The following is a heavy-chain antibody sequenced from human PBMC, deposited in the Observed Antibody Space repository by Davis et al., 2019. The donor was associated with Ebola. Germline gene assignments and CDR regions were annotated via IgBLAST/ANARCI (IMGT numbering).Heavy chain of an antibody. CDR2: SNSDGSST. Sequence: GESLKISCAASGFTFSSYEMNWVRQAPGKGLVWVSRSNSDGSSTTYADSVKGRFTISSDNSKNTLYLQMNSLRAEDTAVYYCAKASGGSGWYEFDYWGQGTLVTVSS. CDR1: GFTFSSYE. J-gene: IGHJ4*02. V-gene: IGHV3-74*01. D-gene: IGHD6-19*01. CDR3: AKASGGSGWYEFDY.